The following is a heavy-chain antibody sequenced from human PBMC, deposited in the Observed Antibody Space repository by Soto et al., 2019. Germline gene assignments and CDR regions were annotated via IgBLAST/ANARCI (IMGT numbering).Heavy chain of an antibody. J-gene: IGHJ5*02. V-gene: IGHV4-59*01. D-gene: IGHD1-20*01. CDR3: ARGDTTYVYGFDP. CDR2: IYYSWST. CDR1: GGSISSYY. Sequence: SETLSLTCTVSGGSISSYYWSWIRQPPGKGLEWIGYIYYSWSTNYNPSLKSRVTISVDTSKNQFSLKLSSVTAADTAVYYCARGDTTYVYGFDPWGRGTLVTVSS.